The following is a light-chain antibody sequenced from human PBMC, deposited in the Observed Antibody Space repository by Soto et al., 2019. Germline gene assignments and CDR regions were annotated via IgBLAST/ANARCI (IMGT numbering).Light chain of an antibody. CDR1: QSISSY. V-gene: IGKV1-39*01. J-gene: IGKJ1*01. CDR3: QQSYSTPWT. CDR2: AAS. Sequence: IQMTQSPSSLSASVGDRVTITCRASQSISSYLNWYQQKPGKAPKLLIYAASSLQSGVPSRFSGSGSGTDFTLTISSLQPEDFATYYCQQSYSTPWTFGQGTKVELK.